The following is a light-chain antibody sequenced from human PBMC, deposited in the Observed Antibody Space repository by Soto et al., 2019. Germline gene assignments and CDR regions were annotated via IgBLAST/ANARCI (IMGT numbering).Light chain of an antibody. CDR2: GAS. Sequence: DIQMTQSPSTLSASVGDRVTITCRASQSISTWLAWYQQKPGKAPKLLIYGASSLESGVPSRFSGSGSVTEFTLIIDSLQPDEFATYYCQEYSCSSPTFGQGTKLVIK. CDR1: QSISTW. V-gene: IGKV1-5*01. CDR3: QEYSCSSPT. J-gene: IGKJ2*01.